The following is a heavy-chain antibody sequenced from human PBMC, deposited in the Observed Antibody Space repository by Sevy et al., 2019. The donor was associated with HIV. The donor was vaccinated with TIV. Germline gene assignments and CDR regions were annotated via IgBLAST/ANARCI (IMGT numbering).Heavy chain of an antibody. Sequence: SETLSLTCTVSSGSISSYYWSWIRQPPGKGLEWIGYIYYSGSTNYNSSLKSRVTISVDTSKNQFSLKLSSVTAADTAVYYCARESPYYYDSSGYPRGNYFDYWGQGTLVTVSS. D-gene: IGHD3-22*01. CDR2: IYYSGST. CDR1: SGSISSYY. V-gene: IGHV4-59*01. J-gene: IGHJ4*02. CDR3: ARESPYYYDSSGYPRGNYFDY.